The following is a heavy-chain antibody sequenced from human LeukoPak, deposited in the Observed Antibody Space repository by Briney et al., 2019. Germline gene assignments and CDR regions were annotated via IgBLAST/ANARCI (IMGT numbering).Heavy chain of an antibody. D-gene: IGHD6-19*01. CDR2: FYPEDGET. CDR3: ATDLRGQWLTPFWY. CDR1: GYTLTELS. J-gene: IGHJ4*02. V-gene: IGHV1-24*01. Sequence: GASVKVSCKVSGYTLTELSMHWLRQAPGKGLEGRGGFYPEDGETIYTQKFQGRVTMNEDTSTDTAYMELSSLRSEDTAVYYCATDLRGQWLTPFWYWGQGTLVTVSS.